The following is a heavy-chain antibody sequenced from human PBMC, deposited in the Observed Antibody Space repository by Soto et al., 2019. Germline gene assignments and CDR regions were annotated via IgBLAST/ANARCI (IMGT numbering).Heavy chain of an antibody. CDR2: IIPIFGTA. D-gene: IGHD4-17*01. V-gene: IGHV1-69*01. Sequence: QVQLVQSGAEVKKPGSSVKVSCKASGGTFSSYAISWVRQAPGQGLEWMGGIIPIFGTANYAQKFQGRVTITADESTSTAYSELSSLRSEDTAVYYCARGGPYGDYRYNWFDPWGQGTLVTVSS. CDR3: ARGGPYGDYRYNWFDP. J-gene: IGHJ5*02. CDR1: GGTFSSYA.